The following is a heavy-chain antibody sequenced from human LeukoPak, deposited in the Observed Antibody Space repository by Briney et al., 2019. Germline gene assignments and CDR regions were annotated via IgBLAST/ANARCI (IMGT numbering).Heavy chain of an antibody. V-gene: IGHV5-51*01. CDR2: IYPGDSDT. D-gene: IGHD4-17*01. CDR1: GATFPNYW. Sequence: GESLKISCKGSGATFPNYWIAWARQMPGKGLEWWGIIYPGDSDTRYSPSFQGQVTISADKSTSTAYLQWSSLKASDTAIYFCARSKYGDYDRALDYWGQGTLVTVSS. J-gene: IGHJ4*02. CDR3: ARSKYGDYDRALDY.